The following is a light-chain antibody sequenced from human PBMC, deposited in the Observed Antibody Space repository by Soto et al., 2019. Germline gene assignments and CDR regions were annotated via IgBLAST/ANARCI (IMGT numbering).Light chain of an antibody. J-gene: IGLJ2*01. CDR2: LNSDGSH. Sequence: QPVLTQSPSASASLGASVKLTCTLSSGHSSYDIAWHQQQPEKGPRYLMKLNSDGSHCKGDVIPGRFSGSSSRAERYITISSLESEDEAYYYWPNWGTGIQVVFGGGTKRTVL. CDR1: SGHSSYD. CDR3: PNWGTGIQVV. V-gene: IGLV4-69*01.